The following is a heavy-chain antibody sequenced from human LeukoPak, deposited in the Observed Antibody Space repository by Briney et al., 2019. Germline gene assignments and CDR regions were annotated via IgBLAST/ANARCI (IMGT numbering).Heavy chain of an antibody. D-gene: IGHD6-6*01. CDR1: GFTFSSYG. J-gene: IGHJ4*02. V-gene: IGHV3-33*01. Sequence: GGSLRLSCAASGFTFSSYGMHWVRQAPGKGLEWVAVIWYDGSNKYYADSVKGRFTISRDNSKNTLYLQMNSLRAEDTAVYYCARPDEYSSSSPLYYFDYWGQGTLVTVSS. CDR3: ARPDEYSSSSPLYYFDY. CDR2: IWYDGSNK.